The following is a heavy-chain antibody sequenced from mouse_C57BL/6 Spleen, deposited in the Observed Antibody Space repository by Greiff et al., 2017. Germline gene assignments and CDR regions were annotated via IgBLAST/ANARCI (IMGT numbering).Heavy chain of an antibody. J-gene: IGHJ2*01. CDR1: GYTFTSYW. V-gene: IGHV1-53*01. CDR3: AREGYYDYDKYYFDY. CDR2: INPSNGGT. Sequence: QVQLQQPGTELVKPGASVKLSCKASGYTFTSYWMNWVKQRPGQGLEWIGNINPSNGGTNYNEKFKSKATLTVDKSSSTAYMQLSSLTSEDSAVYYCAREGYYDYDKYYFDYWGQGTTLTVSS. D-gene: IGHD2-4*01.